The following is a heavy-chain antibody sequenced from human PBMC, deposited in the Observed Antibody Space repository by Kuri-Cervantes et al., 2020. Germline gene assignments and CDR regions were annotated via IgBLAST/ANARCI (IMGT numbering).Heavy chain of an antibody. D-gene: IGHD4-17*01. Sequence: SVKVSCKASGGPFSSYAISWVRQAHGQGLEWMGGIIPIFGTANYAQKFQGRVTITADESTSTAYMELSSLRSEDTAVYYCARSDYGDSIDYWGQGTLVTVSS. V-gene: IGHV1-69*13. CDR3: ARSDYGDSIDY. CDR1: GGPFSSYA. J-gene: IGHJ4*02. CDR2: IIPIFGTA.